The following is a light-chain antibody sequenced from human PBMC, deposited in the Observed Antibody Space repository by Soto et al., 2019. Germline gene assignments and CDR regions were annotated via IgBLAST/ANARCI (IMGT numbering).Light chain of an antibody. CDR2: DAT. J-gene: IGKJ1*01. CDR3: QQSFVTPRT. CDR1: QNIKTY. V-gene: IGKV1-39*01. Sequence: DVQVTQSPSSLSASVGDRVTITCRASQNIKTYLNWYQHKPERAPKLLIHDATTLLPDVPSRVTGRGAGTDFTLTITIRQTEEFANSNCQQSFVTPRTFGQGT.